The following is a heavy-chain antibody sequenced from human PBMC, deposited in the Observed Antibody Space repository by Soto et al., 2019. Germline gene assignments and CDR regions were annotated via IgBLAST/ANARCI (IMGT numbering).Heavy chain of an antibody. CDR2: ISAYNGNT. Sequence: ASVKVSCKASGYTFTSYGISWVRQAPGQGLEWMGWISAYNGNTNYAQKLQGRVTMTTDTSTSTAYMELRSLRSDDTAVYYCASLRHSSGWYGYYYYGMDVWGQRTTVTVSS. CDR3: ASLRHSSGWYGYYYYGMDV. J-gene: IGHJ6*02. CDR1: GYTFTSYG. V-gene: IGHV1-18*04. D-gene: IGHD6-19*01.